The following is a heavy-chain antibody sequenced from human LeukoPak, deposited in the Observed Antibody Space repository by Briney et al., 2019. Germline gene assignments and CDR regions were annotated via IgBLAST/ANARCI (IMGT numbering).Heavy chain of an antibody. Sequence: GASVKVSCKASGYTFTGYYMHWVRQAPGQGLEWMGWINPNSGGTNYAQKFQGRVTMTRDTSISTAYMELRSLRSDDTAVYYCARVNILTSYYYMDVWGKGTTVTTSS. CDR1: GYTFTGYY. J-gene: IGHJ6*03. CDR3: ARVNILTSYYYMDV. D-gene: IGHD3-9*01. V-gene: IGHV1-2*02. CDR2: INPNSGGT.